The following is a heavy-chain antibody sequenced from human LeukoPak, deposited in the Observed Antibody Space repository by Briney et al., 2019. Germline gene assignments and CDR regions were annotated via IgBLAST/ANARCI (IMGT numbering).Heavy chain of an antibody. CDR3: ASLVGATIETRFDY. D-gene: IGHD1-26*01. J-gene: IGHJ4*02. Sequence: SVKVSCKASGGTFSSYAISWVRQAPGQGLEWMGRIIPILGIANYAQKFQGRVTITTDKSTSTAYMELSSLRSEDTAVYYCASLVGATIETRFDYWGQGTLVTVSS. CDR2: IIPILGIA. V-gene: IGHV1-69*04. CDR1: GGTFSSYA.